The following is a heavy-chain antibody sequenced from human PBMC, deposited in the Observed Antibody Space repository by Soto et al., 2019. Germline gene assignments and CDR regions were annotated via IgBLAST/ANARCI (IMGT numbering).Heavy chain of an antibody. D-gene: IGHD5-12*01. Sequence: GGSLRLSCAASGFTFSSYAMHWVRQAPGKGLEWVAVISYDGSNKYYADSVKGRFTISRDNSKNTLYLQMNSLRAEDTAVYYCARVARKNAATRLVDYWGQGTLVTVSS. CDR2: ISYDGSNK. J-gene: IGHJ4*02. V-gene: IGHV3-30-3*01. CDR3: ARVARKNAATRLVDY. CDR1: GFTFSSYA.